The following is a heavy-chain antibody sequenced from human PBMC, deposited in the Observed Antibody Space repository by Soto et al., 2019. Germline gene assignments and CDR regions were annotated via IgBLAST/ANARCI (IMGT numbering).Heavy chain of an antibody. D-gene: IGHD7-27*01. J-gene: IGHJ3*02. CDR3: ARAWGTNWGYPGNAFDI. Sequence: GGSLRLSCAASGFTVSSNYMSWVRQAPGKGLEWVSVIYSGGSTYYADSVKGRFTISRDNSKNTLYLQMNSLRAEDTAVYYCARAWGTNWGYPGNAFDIWGQGTMVTVSS. V-gene: IGHV3-53*01. CDR1: GFTVSSNY. CDR2: IYSGGST.